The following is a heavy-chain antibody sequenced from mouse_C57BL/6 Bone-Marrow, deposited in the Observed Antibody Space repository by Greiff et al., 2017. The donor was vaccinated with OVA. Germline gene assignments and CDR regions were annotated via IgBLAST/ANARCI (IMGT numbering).Heavy chain of an antibody. Sequence: DVMLVESGGGLVKPGGSLKLSCAASGFTFSSYAMSWVRQTPEKRLEWVATISDGGSYTYYPDNVKGRFTISRDNAKNNLYLQMSHLKSEDTAMYYCARALYYYGSSNFDVWGTGTTVTVSS. J-gene: IGHJ1*03. CDR2: ISDGGSYT. V-gene: IGHV5-4*03. CDR1: GFTFSSYA. D-gene: IGHD1-1*01. CDR3: ARALYYYGSSNFDV.